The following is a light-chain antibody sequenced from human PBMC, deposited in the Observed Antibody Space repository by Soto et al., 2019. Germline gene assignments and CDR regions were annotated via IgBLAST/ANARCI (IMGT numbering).Light chain of an antibody. J-gene: IGKJ1*01. Sequence: EIVMTQSPATLSVSPGERATLSCSASQSVSSNLAWYQQKPGQAPRLLIYGASTRATGIPARFSGSGSGTEFTLTISSLQSEDFAVYYCQHYNNWPPWTFGQGTKVEIQ. CDR3: QHYNNWPPWT. V-gene: IGKV3-15*01. CDR2: GAS. CDR1: QSVSSN.